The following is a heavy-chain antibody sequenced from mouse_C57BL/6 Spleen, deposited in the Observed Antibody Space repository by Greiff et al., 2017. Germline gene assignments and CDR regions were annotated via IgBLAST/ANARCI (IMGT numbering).Heavy chain of an antibody. CDR2: IDPENGDT. V-gene: IGHV14-4*01. CDR3: TTLYYYDGEGRYY. Sequence: EVQLQQSGAELVRPGASVKLSCTASGFNIKDDYMHWVKQRPEQGLEWIGWIDPENGDTEYASKFQGKATITADTSSNTAYLQLSSLTSEDTAVYYCTTLYYYDGEGRYYWGQGTTLTVSS. D-gene: IGHD2-4*01. J-gene: IGHJ2*01. CDR1: GFNIKDDY.